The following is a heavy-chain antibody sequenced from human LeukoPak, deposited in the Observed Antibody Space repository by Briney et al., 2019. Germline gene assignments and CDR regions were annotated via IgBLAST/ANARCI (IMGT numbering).Heavy chain of an antibody. CDR2: INPNSGGT. J-gene: IGHJ4*02. Sequence: ASVTVSCKASGYTFTVYYMHWVRQAPGQGREWMGWINPNSGGTNYAQKFQGRVTMTRDTSISTAYMELSRLRSDDTAVYYCAREILYGLVLGNFDYWGQGTLVTVSS. D-gene: IGHD6-19*01. CDR3: AREILYGLVLGNFDY. CDR1: GYTFTVYY. V-gene: IGHV1-2*02.